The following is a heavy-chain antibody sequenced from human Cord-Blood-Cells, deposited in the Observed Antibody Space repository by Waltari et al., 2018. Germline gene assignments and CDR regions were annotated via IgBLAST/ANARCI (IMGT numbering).Heavy chain of an antibody. CDR3: ARDYYGSGSYYTGYYYGMDV. J-gene: IGHJ6*02. CDR2: ISSSSSYI. CDR1: GFTFSSYS. D-gene: IGHD3-10*01. Sequence: EVQLVESGGGLVKPGGSLRLSCAASGFTFSSYSMNWVRQAPGKGLEWVSSISSSSSYIYYADSVKGRFTISRDNAKNSLYLQMNSLRAEDTAVYYCARDYYGSGSYYTGYYYGMDVWGQGTTVTVSS. V-gene: IGHV3-21*01.